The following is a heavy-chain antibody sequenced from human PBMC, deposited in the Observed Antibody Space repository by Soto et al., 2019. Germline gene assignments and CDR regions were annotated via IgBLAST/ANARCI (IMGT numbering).Heavy chain of an antibody. J-gene: IGHJ5*02. CDR3: ARARDSGGYSYGYTFDP. Sequence: SETRSLTCTVSGGSISSGGYYWSWIRQHPGKGLEWIGYIYYSGSTYYNPSLKSRVTISVDTSKNQFSLKLSSVTAADTAVYYCARARDSGGYSYGYTFDPWGQGTLVT. D-gene: IGHD5-18*01. CDR1: GGSISSGGYY. CDR2: IYYSGST. V-gene: IGHV4-31*03.